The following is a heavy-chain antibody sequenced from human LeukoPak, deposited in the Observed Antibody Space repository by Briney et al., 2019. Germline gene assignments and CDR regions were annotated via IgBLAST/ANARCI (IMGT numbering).Heavy chain of an antibody. V-gene: IGHV4-39*07. CDR1: GGSISSYY. CDR2: IYYSGST. J-gene: IGHJ4*02. D-gene: IGHD6-6*01. Sequence: SETLSLTCTVSGGSISSYYWGWIRQPPGKGLEWIGSIYYSGSTYYNPSLKSRVTISVDTSKNQFSLKLSSVTAADTAVYYCARDISTRPHISSYYFDYWGQGTLVIVSS. CDR3: ARDISTRPHISSYYFDY.